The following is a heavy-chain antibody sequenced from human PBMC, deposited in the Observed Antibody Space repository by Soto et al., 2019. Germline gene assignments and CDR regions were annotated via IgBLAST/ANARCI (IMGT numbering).Heavy chain of an antibody. V-gene: IGHV4-39*01. CDR1: GGSISSSSYY. CDR2: IYYSGST. J-gene: IGHJ6*04. Sequence: SETLSLTCTVSGGSISSSSYYWGWIRQPPGKGLEWIGSIYYSGSTYYNPSLKSRVTISVDTSKNQFSLKLSSVTAADTAVYYCARRVVVPAVPYYYYYGMDVWGKGTTVTVSS. CDR3: ARRVVVPAVPYYYYYGMDV. D-gene: IGHD2-2*01.